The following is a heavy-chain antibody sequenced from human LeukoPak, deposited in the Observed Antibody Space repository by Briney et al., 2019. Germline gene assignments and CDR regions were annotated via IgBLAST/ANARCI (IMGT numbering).Heavy chain of an antibody. Sequence: PGESLKISCKGSGYSFASHWIGWVRQMPGKGLEWMGIIYPGDSDTRYSPSFQGQVTISADKSISTAYLQWSSLKASDTAMYYCARGIVWGSYRSPRYFDLWGRGTLVTVSS. J-gene: IGHJ2*01. CDR2: IYPGDSDT. CDR3: ARGIVWGSYRSPRYFDL. D-gene: IGHD3-16*02. CDR1: GYSFASHW. V-gene: IGHV5-51*01.